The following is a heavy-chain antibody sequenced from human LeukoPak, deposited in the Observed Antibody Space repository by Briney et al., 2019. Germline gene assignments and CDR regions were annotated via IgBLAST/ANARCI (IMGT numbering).Heavy chain of an antibody. V-gene: IGHV4-59*01. J-gene: IGHJ4*02. CDR3: ARYYCSAGICYYLDY. CDR1: HGSISGYY. D-gene: IGHD2-15*01. CDR2: IYYDGNT. Sequence: SETLSLTCTVSHGSISGYYWGWIRQPPGKGLEFIGHIYYDGNTKYNPSLKSRVTISLVTSKSQFSLKLTSVTAADTAIYFCARYYCSAGICYYLDYWGQGTLVTVSS.